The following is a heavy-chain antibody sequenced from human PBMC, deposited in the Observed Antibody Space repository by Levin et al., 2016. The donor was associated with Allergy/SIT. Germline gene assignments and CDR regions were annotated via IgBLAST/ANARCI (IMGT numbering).Heavy chain of an antibody. J-gene: IGHJ6*02. D-gene: IGHD5-12*01. CDR2: VSRSGNIM. CDR3: ARGYNGNEGTYYFYRSGMDV. V-gene: IGHV3-48*03. Sequence: GESLKISCAASGFTFSDYEMYWVRQAPGKGLEWVSYVSRSGNIMHYADSVKGRCTIFRDNAENSLYLQINSLTVGDTAVYYCARGYNGNEGTYYFYRSGMDVWGQGTTVTVSS. CDR1: GFTFSDYE.